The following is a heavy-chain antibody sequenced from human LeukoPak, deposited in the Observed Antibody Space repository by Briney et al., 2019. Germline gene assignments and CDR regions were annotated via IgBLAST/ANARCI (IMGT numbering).Heavy chain of an antibody. D-gene: IGHD5-18*01. J-gene: IGHJ4*02. V-gene: IGHV3-23*01. CDR3: AKGARGYSYALRGV. Sequence: GGSLRLSCAASGFTLSRYAMIWVRQAPEKGLEWVSAITGNGRGTYYADSVKGRFTISRDNSKNTLYLQMNSLRAEDTAVYYCAKGARGYSYALRGVWGQGTLVTVSS. CDR2: ITGNGRGT. CDR1: GFTLSRYA.